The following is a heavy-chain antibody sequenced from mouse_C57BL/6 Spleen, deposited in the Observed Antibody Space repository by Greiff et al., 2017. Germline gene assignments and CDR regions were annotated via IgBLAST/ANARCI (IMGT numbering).Heavy chain of an antibody. D-gene: IGHD2-2*01. V-gene: IGHV2-2*01. Sequence: QVQLQQSGPGLVQPSQSLSITCTVSGFSLTSYGVHWVRQSPGKGLEWLGVIWSGGSTDYNAAFISRLSISKDNSKSQVFLKMNSLQTDDTAMYYCAKQGYDSRFAYWGQGTLVTVSA. CDR3: AKQGYDSRFAY. CDR2: IWSGGST. CDR1: GFSLTSYG. J-gene: IGHJ3*01.